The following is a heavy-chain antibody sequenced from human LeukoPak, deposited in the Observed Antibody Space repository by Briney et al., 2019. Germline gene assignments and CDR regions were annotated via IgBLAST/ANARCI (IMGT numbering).Heavy chain of an antibody. D-gene: IGHD3-3*01. CDR3: ASTIFGVVNWFDP. Sequence: SETLSLTCTVSGGSISSSSYYWGWIRQPPGKGLEWIRSIYYSGSTYYNPSLNSRVTRSIDTSKNQFSLKLSSVTAADTAVYYCASTIFGVVNWFDPWGQGTLVTVSS. V-gene: IGHV4-39*07. CDR2: IYYSGST. CDR1: GGSISSSSYY. J-gene: IGHJ5*02.